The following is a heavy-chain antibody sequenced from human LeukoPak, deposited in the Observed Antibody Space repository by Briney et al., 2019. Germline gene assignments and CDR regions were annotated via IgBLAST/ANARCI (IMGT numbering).Heavy chain of an antibody. CDR2: ISSSSSYI. Sequence: GGSLRLSCAASGFTFSSYSMNWVRQAPGKGLEWVSSISSSSSYIYYADSVKGRFTISRDNTKNPLYLQMNSLRAEDTAVYYCARAPSSGYYSYYFDYWGQGTLVTVSA. J-gene: IGHJ4*02. D-gene: IGHD3-22*01. CDR1: GFTFSSYS. CDR3: ARAPSSGYYSYYFDY. V-gene: IGHV3-21*01.